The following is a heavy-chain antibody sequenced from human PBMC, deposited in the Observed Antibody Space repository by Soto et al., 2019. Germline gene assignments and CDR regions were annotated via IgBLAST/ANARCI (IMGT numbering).Heavy chain of an antibody. J-gene: IGHJ3*02. CDR2: ISAYNGNT. V-gene: IGHV1-18*01. Sequence: ASVKVSCKASGYTFTSYGISWVRQAPGQGLEWMGWISAYNGNTNYAQKLQGRVTMTTDTSTSTAYMELRSLRSDDTAVYYCARVANWNLFSAFDIWGQGTMVTVSS. CDR1: GYTFTSYG. D-gene: IGHD1-1*01. CDR3: ARVANWNLFSAFDI.